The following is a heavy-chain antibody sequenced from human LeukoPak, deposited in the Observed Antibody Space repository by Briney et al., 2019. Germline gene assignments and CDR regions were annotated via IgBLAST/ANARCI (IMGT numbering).Heavy chain of an antibody. CDR2: ISGSGGST. D-gene: IGHD1-1*01. CDR1: GFTFSSYA. Sequence: GGSLRLSCAASGFTFSSYAMSWVHQAPGKGLEWVSAISGSGGSTYYADSVKGRFTISRGNAKNSLYLQMNSLRAEDTAVYYCARGGTLAYFDYWGQGTLVTVSS. V-gene: IGHV3-23*01. CDR3: ARGGTLAYFDY. J-gene: IGHJ4*02.